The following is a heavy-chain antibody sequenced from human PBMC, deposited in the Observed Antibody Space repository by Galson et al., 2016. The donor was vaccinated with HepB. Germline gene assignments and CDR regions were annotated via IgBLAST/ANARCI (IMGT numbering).Heavy chain of an antibody. J-gene: IGHJ4*02. CDR3: ARESYYGGNSLDQYYFDY. V-gene: IGHV3-48*02. CDR1: GFTFSSYS. Sequence: SLRLSCAVSGFTFSSYSMDWVRQAPGKGLEWVSYITSSSSTIYYADSVKGRFTISRDNAKNSLYLQMNSLRDEDTAVYYRARESYYGGNSLDQYYFDYWGQGTLVTVSS. CDR2: ITSSSSTI. D-gene: IGHD4-23*01.